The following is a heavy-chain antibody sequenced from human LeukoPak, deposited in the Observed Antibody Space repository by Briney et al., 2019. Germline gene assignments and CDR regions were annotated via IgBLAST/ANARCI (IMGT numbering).Heavy chain of an antibody. J-gene: IGHJ4*02. Sequence: SVKVSCKASGGTFSSYAISWVRQAPGQGLEWMGGIIPIFGTANYAQKFQGRVTITADKSTSTAYMELSRLRSDDTAVYYCARAVRDSSGYYYLSYWGQGTLVTVSS. CDR1: GGTFSSYA. D-gene: IGHD3-22*01. CDR3: ARAVRDSSGYYYLSY. V-gene: IGHV1-69*06. CDR2: IIPIFGTA.